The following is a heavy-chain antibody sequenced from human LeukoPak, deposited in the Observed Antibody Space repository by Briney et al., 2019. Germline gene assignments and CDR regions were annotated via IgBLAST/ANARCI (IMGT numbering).Heavy chain of an antibody. J-gene: IGHJ4*02. CDR2: ISNSGGST. CDR1: GFTFSSYA. V-gene: IGHV3-23*01. CDR3: AKKTYSYGPFGY. D-gene: IGHD5-18*01. Sequence: GGSLRLSCAASGFTFSSYAMSWVRQAPGKGLEWVSGISNSGGSTNYADSVKGRSTISRDNSKNTLYLQMNSLRAEDTAVYYCAKKTYSYGPFGYWGQGTLVTVSS.